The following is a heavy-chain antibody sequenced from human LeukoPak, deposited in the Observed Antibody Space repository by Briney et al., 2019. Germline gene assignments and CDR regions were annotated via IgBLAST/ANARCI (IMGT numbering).Heavy chain of an antibody. V-gene: IGHV4-39*07. CDR2: IFYSGTS. CDR3: ARTTEGGYIGYFYYYYMDV. D-gene: IGHD5-18*01. Sequence: SETLSLTCSVSRGSIDSTNYYWAWIRQPPGKGLEWIGTIFYSGTSHSNPSLRSRLTMSVDTSRNQFSMNLRSLTAADTAVYYCARTTEGGYIGYFYYYYMDVWGKGTTVTISS. J-gene: IGHJ6*03. CDR1: RGSIDSTNYY.